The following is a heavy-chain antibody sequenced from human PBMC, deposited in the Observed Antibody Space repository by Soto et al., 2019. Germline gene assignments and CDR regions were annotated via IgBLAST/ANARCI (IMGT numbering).Heavy chain of an antibody. J-gene: IGHJ4*01. CDR1: GFTFSSFE. CDR2: ISDSGSTM. D-gene: IGHD3-10*01. CDR3: KRSTGISE. V-gene: IGHV3-48*03. Sequence: WGSRRLSCAASGFTFSSFEMIWVRQDPGKGLEWISYISDSGSTMYCADSVKGRFTISRENAKNSLYLQMNSLRVEDTALYYWKRSTGISEWGNGIMVAVS.